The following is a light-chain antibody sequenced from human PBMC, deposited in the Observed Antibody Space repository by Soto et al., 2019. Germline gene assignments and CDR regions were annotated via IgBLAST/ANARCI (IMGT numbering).Light chain of an antibody. V-gene: IGLV1-51*01. CDR3: GTWDSSLSVGL. CDR1: SSNIGHNY. Sequence: QSVLTQPPSVSVAPGQKVTISCSGSSSNIGHNYVCWYQHLPGTAPKLLIFDNDKRPSGIPDRFSGSKSGTSATLGITGLQAGDEADYYCGTWDSSLSVGLFGGGTKLTVL. CDR2: DND. J-gene: IGLJ2*01.